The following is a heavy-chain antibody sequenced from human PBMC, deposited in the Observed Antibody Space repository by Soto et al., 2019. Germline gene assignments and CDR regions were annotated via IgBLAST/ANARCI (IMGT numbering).Heavy chain of an antibody. V-gene: IGHV3-23*01. Sequence: GGSLRLSCAASGFTFSSYAMSGVRQGPGKGLEWVSAISGSGGSTYYADSVKGGFTISRDNSKNTLYLQMNSLRAEDTAVYYCAKGAGYCSSTSCSRAFDIWGQGVMVTVSS. CDR3: AKGAGYCSSTSCSRAFDI. J-gene: IGHJ3*02. CDR2: ISGSGGST. D-gene: IGHD2-2*01. CDR1: GFTFSSYA.